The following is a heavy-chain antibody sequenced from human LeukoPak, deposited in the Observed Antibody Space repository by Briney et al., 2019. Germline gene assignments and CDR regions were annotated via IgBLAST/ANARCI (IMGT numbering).Heavy chain of an antibody. CDR2: RYYSSKWYN. CDR1: GDSGSINSAA. V-gene: IGHV6-1*01. Sequence: SQTLSLTCAISGDSGSINSAAWNWIRQSPSRGLEWLGRRYYSSKWYNDYAVSVKSRITINPDTSKNQFSLQLNSVTPEDTAVYYCARDQIEMATITDYYYGMDVWGQGTTVTVSS. D-gene: IGHD5-24*01. J-gene: IGHJ6*02. CDR3: ARDQIEMATITDYYYGMDV.